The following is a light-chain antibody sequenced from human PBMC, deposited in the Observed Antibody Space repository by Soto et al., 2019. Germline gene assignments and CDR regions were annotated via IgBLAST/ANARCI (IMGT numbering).Light chain of an antibody. CDR1: ALPKQY. CDR3: QSADSSGTNRV. CDR2: KDN. V-gene: IGLV3-25*03. J-gene: IGLJ2*01. Sequence: SYELTQSPSVSVSPGQTARISCSGDALPKQYAYWYQQRPGQAPVVVIYKDNERPSGIPERFSGSSSGTTVTLTISGVQAEDEADYYCQSADSSGTNRVFGGGTKVTVL.